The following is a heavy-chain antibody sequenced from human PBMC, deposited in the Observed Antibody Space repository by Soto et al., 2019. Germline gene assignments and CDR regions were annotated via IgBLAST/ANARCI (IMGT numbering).Heavy chain of an antibody. CDR1: GFTFSSYV. Sequence: EVQLLESGGGLVQPGGSLRLSCAASGFTFSSYVMSWVRQAPGKGLEWVSAMSGGDSIYYEDSVKGRFTISRDSSKNKVYLEMTSLRVDDTALYYCAKGSASGRPYYFDYWGRGTLVTVSS. V-gene: IGHV3-23*01. CDR3: AKGSASGRPYYFDY. J-gene: IGHJ4*02. D-gene: IGHD6-6*01. CDR2: MSGGDSI.